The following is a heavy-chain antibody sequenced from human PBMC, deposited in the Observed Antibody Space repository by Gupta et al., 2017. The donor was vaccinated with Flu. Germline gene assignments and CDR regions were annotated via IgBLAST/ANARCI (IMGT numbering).Heavy chain of an antibody. CDR3: AKDPSVAAVYYFDY. CDR1: GITFSTYA. D-gene: IGHD6-13*01. J-gene: IGHJ4*02. Sequence: QVQLVESGGGVVQPGGSLMLSCAASGITFSTYAIHWDRQAPGKGLEWGAVISRDWIDKHHADSVKGRFTISRDNSKSTLYLQMNSLRTEDTAVYYCAKDPSVAAVYYFDYWGQGTLVTVSS. V-gene: IGHV3-30*18. CDR2: ISRDWIDK.